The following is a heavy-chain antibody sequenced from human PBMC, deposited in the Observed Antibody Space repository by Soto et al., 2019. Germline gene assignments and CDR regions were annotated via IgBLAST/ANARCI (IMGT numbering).Heavy chain of an antibody. V-gene: IGHV3-7*01. CDR2: IKQDGSEK. Sequence: GSLRLSCAASGFTFSSYWMSWVRQAPGKGLEWVANIKQDGSEKYYVDSVKGRFTISRDNAKNSLYLQMNSLRAEDTAVYYCARDPGFGELFSYFDYWGQGTLVTVSS. J-gene: IGHJ4*02. CDR3: ARDPGFGELFSYFDY. CDR1: GFTFSSYW. D-gene: IGHD3-10*01.